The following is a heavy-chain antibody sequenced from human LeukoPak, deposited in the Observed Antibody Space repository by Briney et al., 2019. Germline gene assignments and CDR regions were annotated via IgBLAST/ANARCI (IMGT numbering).Heavy chain of an antibody. D-gene: IGHD1-26*01. CDR3: ARLSGTYSRGGDH. CDR2: ISGSGYAI. CDR1: TXXDFX. V-gene: IGHV3-11*01. J-gene: IGHJ4*02. Sequence: TXXDFXXSWIRQAPGKGLEWVSHISGSGYAIHHPGSVKGRFTISRDNAKNSLYLQMNSLRVEDSAVYYCARLSGTYSRGGDHWGQGTXX.